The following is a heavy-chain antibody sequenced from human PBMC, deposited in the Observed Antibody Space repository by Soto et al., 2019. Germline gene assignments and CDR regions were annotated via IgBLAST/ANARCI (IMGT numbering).Heavy chain of an antibody. D-gene: IGHD2-2*01. Sequence: EASVKVSCKASGYTVTSYYMHWVRQVPGQGLEWMGIINPKSGSTTYAEKFQGRVTMTRDTSTNTVYMELTSLTSGDTAVYYCARAGIAYCTSTTCYLYYYVMDVWGQGTTVTVSS. J-gene: IGHJ6*02. CDR1: GYTVTSYY. CDR3: ARAGIAYCTSTTCYLYYYVMDV. V-gene: IGHV1-46*01. CDR2: INPKSGST.